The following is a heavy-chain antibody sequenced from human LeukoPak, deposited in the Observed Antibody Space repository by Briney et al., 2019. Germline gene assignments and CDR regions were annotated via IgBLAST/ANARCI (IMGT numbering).Heavy chain of an antibody. Sequence: GGSLRLSCAAPGFTFSSCAMSWVRQAPGKGLEWVSSIRGGGVNIQYAVSVKGRFTISRDNSNNTLHLQMNSLRVEDTAVYYCAKEFFGSGNYFNGVFDSWGQGALVTVSS. CDR1: GFTFSSCA. V-gene: IGHV3-23*01. CDR2: IRGGGVNI. CDR3: AKEFFGSGNYFNGVFDS. D-gene: IGHD3-10*01. J-gene: IGHJ4*02.